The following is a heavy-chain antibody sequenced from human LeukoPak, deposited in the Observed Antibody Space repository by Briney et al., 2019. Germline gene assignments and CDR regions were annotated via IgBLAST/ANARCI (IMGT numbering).Heavy chain of an antibody. Sequence: SETLSLTCTVSGGSISSYYWSWIRQPPGKGLEWIGYIYYSGSTNYNPSLKSRVTISVDTSKNQFSLKLSSVTAADTAVYYCARVNTIFGVDNWFDPWGQGTLVTVSS. D-gene: IGHD3-3*01. V-gene: IGHV4-59*01. CDR2: IYYSGST. CDR1: GGSISSYY. CDR3: ARVNTIFGVDNWFDP. J-gene: IGHJ5*02.